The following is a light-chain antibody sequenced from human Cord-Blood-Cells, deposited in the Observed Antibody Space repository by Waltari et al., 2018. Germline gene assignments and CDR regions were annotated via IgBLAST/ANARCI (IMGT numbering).Light chain of an antibody. Sequence: DIQMTQSPSSLPASVGDRVTITCRASQSISSYLNWYQQKPGKAPKLLIYAASSLQSGVPSRFSGSGSGTDFTLTISSLQPEDFATYYGQQSYSTPLTFGGGTKVGSK. CDR3: QQSYSTPLT. J-gene: IGKJ4*01. CDR2: AAS. CDR1: QSISSY. V-gene: IGKV1-39*01.